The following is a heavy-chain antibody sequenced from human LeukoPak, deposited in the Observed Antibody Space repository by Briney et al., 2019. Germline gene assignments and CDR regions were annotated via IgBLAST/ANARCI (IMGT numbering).Heavy chain of an antibody. CDR2: LNWNGGST. J-gene: IGHJ4*02. CDR3: ARNYYDSSGYYLLLPDY. CDR1: GFTFDDYR. V-gene: IGHV3-20*04. D-gene: IGHD3-22*01. Sequence: GGSLRLSCTASGFTFDDYRMSWVRQAPGKGLEWVSGLNWNGGSTGYADSVKGRFTISRDNAKNSLYLQMNSLRAEDTALYYCARNYYDSSGYYLLLPDYWGQGTLVTVSS.